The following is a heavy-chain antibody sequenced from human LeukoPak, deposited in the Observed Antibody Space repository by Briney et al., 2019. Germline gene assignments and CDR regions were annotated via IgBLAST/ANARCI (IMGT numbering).Heavy chain of an antibody. CDR2: IYYSGST. CDR1: GGSISSGDYY. Sequence: SETLSLTCTVSGGSISSGDYYWSWIRQPPGKGLEWIGFIYYSGSTYYNPSLKSRVTISVDTSKNQFSLKLSSVTAADTAVYYCATPMYSSGWLPFDYWGQGTLVTVSS. D-gene: IGHD6-19*01. V-gene: IGHV4-30-4*01. CDR3: ATPMYSSGWLPFDY. J-gene: IGHJ4*02.